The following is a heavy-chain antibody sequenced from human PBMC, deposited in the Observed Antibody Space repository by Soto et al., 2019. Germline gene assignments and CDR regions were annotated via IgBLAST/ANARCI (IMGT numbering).Heavy chain of an antibody. D-gene: IGHD3-3*01. Sequence: SETLSLTCTVSGGSISSYYWSWIRQPPGKGLEWIGYIYYSGSTNYNPSLKSRVTISVDTSKNQFSLKLSSVTAADTAVYYCARGLRITIFGVVIIPDYYYYYMDVWGKGTTVTVSS. J-gene: IGHJ6*03. CDR2: IYYSGST. CDR3: ARGLRITIFGVVIIPDYYYYYMDV. V-gene: IGHV4-59*01. CDR1: GGSISSYY.